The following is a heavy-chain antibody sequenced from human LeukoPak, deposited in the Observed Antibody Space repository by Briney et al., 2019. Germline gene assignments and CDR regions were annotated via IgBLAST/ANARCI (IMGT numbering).Heavy chain of an antibody. CDR1: GGAFSSYA. V-gene: IGHV1-69*04. CDR3: ARDGKLDIVDPIRWLGPFDY. D-gene: IGHD5-12*01. Sequence: GASVKVSCKASGGAFSSYAISWVRQAPGQGLEWMGRIIPILGIANYAQKFQGRVTITADKSTSTAYMELSSLRSEDTAVYYCARDGKLDIVDPIRWLGPFDYWGQGTLVTVSS. CDR2: IIPILGIA. J-gene: IGHJ4*02.